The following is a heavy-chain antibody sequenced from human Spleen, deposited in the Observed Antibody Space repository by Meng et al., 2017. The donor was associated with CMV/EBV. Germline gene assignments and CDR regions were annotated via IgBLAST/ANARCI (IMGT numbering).Heavy chain of an antibody. CDR3: AREGDIVVVPAAIGPAPYFDY. Sequence: SQTLSLTCAISGDSVSSNSAAWNWIRQSPSRGLEWLGRTYYRSKWYNDYAVSVKSRITINPDTSKNQFSLQLNPVTPEDTAVYYCAREGDIVVVPAAIGPAPYFDYWGQGTLVTVSS. CDR1: GDSVSSNSAA. CDR2: TYYRSKWYN. V-gene: IGHV6-1*01. D-gene: IGHD2-2*01. J-gene: IGHJ4*02.